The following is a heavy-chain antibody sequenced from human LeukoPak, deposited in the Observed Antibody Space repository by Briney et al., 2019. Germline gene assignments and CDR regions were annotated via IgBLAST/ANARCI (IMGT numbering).Heavy chain of an antibody. CDR2: IKQDGSEK. CDR3: ARDASPDSSWYR. Sequence: PGGSLRLSCAASGFTFSSYSMSWVRQAPGKGLEWVANIKQDGSEKYYVDSVKGRFTISRDNAKNSLYLQMNSLRAEDTAVYYCARDASPDSSWYRWGQGTLVTVSS. CDR1: GFTFSSYS. J-gene: IGHJ4*02. D-gene: IGHD6-13*01. V-gene: IGHV3-7*04.